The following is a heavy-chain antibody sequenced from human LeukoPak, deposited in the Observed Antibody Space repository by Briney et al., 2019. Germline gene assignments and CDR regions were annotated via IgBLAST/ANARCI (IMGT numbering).Heavy chain of an antibody. Sequence: SETLSLTCAVSGGSISSGGYSWSWIRQPPGKGLEWIGYIYHSGSTYYNPSLKSRVTISVDRSKNQFSLKLSSVTAADTAVYYCASDKSHCSGGSCYYYGMDVWGQGTTVTVSS. CDR3: ASDKSHCSGGSCYYYGMDV. CDR1: GGSISSGGYS. CDR2: IYHSGST. J-gene: IGHJ6*02. D-gene: IGHD2-15*01. V-gene: IGHV4-30-2*01.